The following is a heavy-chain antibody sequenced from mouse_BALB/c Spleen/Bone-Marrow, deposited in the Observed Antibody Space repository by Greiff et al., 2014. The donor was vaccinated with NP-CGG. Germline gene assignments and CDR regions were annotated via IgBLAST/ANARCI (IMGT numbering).Heavy chain of an antibody. J-gene: IGHJ4*01. CDR3: ARDRGVQGYAMDY. CDR2: ISDGGSYI. Sequence: EVKLVESGGGLVKPGGSLKLSCAASGFTFSDFYMYWVRQTPEKRLEWVATISDGGSYINYPDNVKGRFTITRDDTKNNLYLQMSSLKSEDTAMYYCARDRGVQGYAMDYWGQGTSVTVSS. CDR1: GFTFSDFY. V-gene: IGHV5-4*02.